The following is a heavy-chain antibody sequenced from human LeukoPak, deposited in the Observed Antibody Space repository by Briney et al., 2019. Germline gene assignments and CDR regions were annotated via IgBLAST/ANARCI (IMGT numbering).Heavy chain of an antibody. V-gene: IGHV1-46*01. CDR3: ARWLQFIGSDY. CDR1: GYTFTNYY. CDR2: INPSGGST. Sequence: GASVKVSCKASGYTFTNYYMQWARQAPGQGLEWMGTINPSGGSTSYAQKFQGRVTMTRDTPTSTVYMELSSLRSEDTAVYYCARWLQFIGSDYWGQGTLVTVSS. D-gene: IGHD5-24*01. J-gene: IGHJ4*02.